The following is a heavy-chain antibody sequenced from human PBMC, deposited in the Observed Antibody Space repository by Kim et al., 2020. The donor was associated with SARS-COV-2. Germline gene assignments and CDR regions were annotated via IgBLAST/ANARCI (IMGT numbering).Heavy chain of an antibody. J-gene: IGHJ4*02. V-gene: IGHV3-11*05. Sequence: DSVKGRFTISRDNAKNSLYLQMNSLRAEDTAVYYCARDGEYCSGGSCFDYWGQGTLVTVSS. D-gene: IGHD2-15*01. CDR3: ARDGEYCSGGSCFDY.